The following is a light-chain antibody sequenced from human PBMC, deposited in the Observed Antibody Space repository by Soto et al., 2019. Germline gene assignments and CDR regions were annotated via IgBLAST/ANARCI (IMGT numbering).Light chain of an antibody. V-gene: IGKV1D-12*01. CDR2: AAS. Sequence: DIQMTQSPSSVSASVGDRVTITCRASQGISSWLVWYQQKPGKAPNLLIYAASSLQSGVPSRFSVSGSWTDFTLTISSLQTEDFATYYCQQGNSFPLTFGGGTKVEIK. CDR1: QGISSW. J-gene: IGKJ4*01. CDR3: QQGNSFPLT.